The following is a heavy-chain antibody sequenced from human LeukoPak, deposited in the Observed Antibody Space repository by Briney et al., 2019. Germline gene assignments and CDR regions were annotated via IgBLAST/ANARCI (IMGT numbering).Heavy chain of an antibody. V-gene: IGHV3-72*01. CDR3: ARGTMIARGP. D-gene: IGHD3-22*01. CDR1: GFTFNDHY. Sequence: GGSLRLSCAGSGFTFNDHYMDWVRQAPGKGLEWIGRIRKRLDSYSTEYGASVKGRFTISRDDSKNSLYLQMNSLRAEDTAVYYCARGTMIARGPWGQGTLVTVSS. CDR2: IRKRLDSYST. J-gene: IGHJ5*02.